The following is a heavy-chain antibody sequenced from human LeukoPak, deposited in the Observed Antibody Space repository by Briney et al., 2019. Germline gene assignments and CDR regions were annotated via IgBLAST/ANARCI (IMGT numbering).Heavy chain of an antibody. J-gene: IGHJ4*02. Sequence: PVGSLRPSCAASAFXFRSYAIGWVRQAGGKGLEWVSAISGSGGSTYYADSVKGRFTISRDNSKNTLYLQMSSLRAEDTAVYYCAKPKDNSLYCFDYWGQGTLVTVSS. CDR2: ISGSGGST. CDR3: AKPKDNSLYCFDY. D-gene: IGHD1-20*01. CDR1: AFXFRSYA. V-gene: IGHV3-23*01.